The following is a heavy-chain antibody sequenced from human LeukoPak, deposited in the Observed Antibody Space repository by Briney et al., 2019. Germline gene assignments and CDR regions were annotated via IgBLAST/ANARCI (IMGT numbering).Heavy chain of an antibody. Sequence: SETLSLTCTVSGGSISSYYWSWIRQPPGKGLEWIGYIYYSGCTNYNPSLKSRVTISVDTSKNQFSLKLSSVTAADTAVYYCARGSASYYYYYGMDVWGQGTTVTVSS. V-gene: IGHV4-59*01. CDR1: GGSISSYY. CDR3: ARGSASYYYYYGMDV. J-gene: IGHJ6*02. CDR2: IYYSGCT.